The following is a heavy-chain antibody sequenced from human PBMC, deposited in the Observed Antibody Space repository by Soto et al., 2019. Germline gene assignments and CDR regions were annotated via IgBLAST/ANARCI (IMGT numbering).Heavy chain of an antibody. Sequence: SETLSLTCAVSGGSISSSNWWSWVRQPPGKGLEWIGEIYHSGSTNYNPSLKSRVTISVDKSKNQFSLKLSSVTAADTAVYYCARVIYGSGDYYYYYGMDVWGQGTTVTVSS. J-gene: IGHJ6*02. D-gene: IGHD3-10*01. V-gene: IGHV4-4*02. CDR3: ARVIYGSGDYYYYYGMDV. CDR2: IYHSGST. CDR1: GGSISSSNW.